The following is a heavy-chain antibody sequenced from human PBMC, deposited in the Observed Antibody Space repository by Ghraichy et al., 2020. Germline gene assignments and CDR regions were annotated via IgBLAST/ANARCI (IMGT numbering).Heavy chain of an antibody. V-gene: IGHV3-7*04. D-gene: IGHD4-23*01. CDR3: ARDPYRRNSAFGAFDF. Sequence: LSLTCAASGFTFSSSWMTWVRQAPRKGLEWMANIKEDGGEIHYVDSVRGRFTISRDNAKILLYLQMDSLRAEDTAVYYCARDPYRRNSAFGAFDFWGQGTMVTVSS. CDR1: GFTFSSSW. J-gene: IGHJ3*01. CDR2: IKEDGGEI.